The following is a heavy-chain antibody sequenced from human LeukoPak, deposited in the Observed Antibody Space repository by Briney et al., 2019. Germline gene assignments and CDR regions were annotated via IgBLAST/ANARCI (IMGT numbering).Heavy chain of an antibody. CDR1: GFTFSSYW. CDR3: ARPSLGFGEFFDY. J-gene: IGHJ4*02. V-gene: IGHV3-7*01. CDR2: IKQDGSEK. Sequence: GGSLRLSCVASGFTFSSYWMSWVRQAPGKGLEWVANIKQDGSEKYYVDSVKGRFTISRDNAKNSLYLQMNSLRAEDTAVYYCARPSLGFGEFFDYWGQGTLVTVSS. D-gene: IGHD3-10*01.